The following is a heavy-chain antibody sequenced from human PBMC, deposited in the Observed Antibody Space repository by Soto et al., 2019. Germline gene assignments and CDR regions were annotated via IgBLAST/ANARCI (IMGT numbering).Heavy chain of an antibody. J-gene: IGHJ4*02. CDR2: INPNRHST. CDR1: GDTFTSYS. Sequence: QVLLVQSGAEVKKPEASVNISCKASGDTFTSYSIHWVRQAPGQGLEWMGIINPNRHSTTYAHNFQGRVTMTRDTSTSTVYMELSSLRSEDTAVYYCASLSGAFDHWGQGTLVTVSS. CDR3: ASLSGAFDH. V-gene: IGHV1-46*01. D-gene: IGHD1-26*01.